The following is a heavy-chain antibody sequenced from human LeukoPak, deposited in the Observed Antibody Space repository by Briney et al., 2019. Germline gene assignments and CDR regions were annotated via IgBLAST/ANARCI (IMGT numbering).Heavy chain of an antibody. CDR3: ARGGGYIATLDL. Sequence: SETLSLTCTVPSGAITNSDFYWAWIRQPPGKGLEWICSIYYNGDTYYNPSLKSRVTISADRSKTQFSLKLSSVTAADTAVYNCARGGGYIATLDLWGQGTLVIVPS. J-gene: IGHJ4*02. CDR1: SGAITNSDFY. D-gene: IGHD6-6*01. CDR2: IYYNGDT. V-gene: IGHV4-39*01.